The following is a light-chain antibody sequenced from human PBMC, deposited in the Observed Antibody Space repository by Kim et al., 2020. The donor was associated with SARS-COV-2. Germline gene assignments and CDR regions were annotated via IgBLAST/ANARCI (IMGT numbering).Light chain of an antibody. Sequence: DIQMTQSPSTLSASVGDRVTITCRASQSISSWLAWYQQKPGKAPKLLIYKASSLESGVPSRFSGSGSGTEFTLTISSLQPDDFATYFCQQYNSYPYTFGQGSKLEI. CDR2: KAS. V-gene: IGKV1-5*03. CDR3: QQYNSYPYT. J-gene: IGKJ2*01. CDR1: QSISSW.